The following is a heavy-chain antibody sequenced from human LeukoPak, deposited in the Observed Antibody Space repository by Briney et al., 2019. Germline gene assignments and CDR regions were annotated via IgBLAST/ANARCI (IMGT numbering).Heavy chain of an antibody. V-gene: IGHV3-23*01. CDR3: AKDPIQSIFDY. J-gene: IGHJ4*02. CDR1: GFTFSSYA. Sequence: GGSLGLSCAASGFTFSSYAMSWVRQAPGKGLEWVSVITGSGGSTYYAESVKGRFTISRDNSKNTLYLQVNSLRAEDTAVYYCAKDPIQSIFDYWGQGTLVTVSS. CDR2: ITGSGGST. D-gene: IGHD5-18*01.